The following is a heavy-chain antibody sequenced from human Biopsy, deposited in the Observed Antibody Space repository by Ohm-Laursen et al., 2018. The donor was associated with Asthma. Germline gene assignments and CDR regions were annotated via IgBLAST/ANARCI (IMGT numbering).Heavy chain of an antibody. CDR3: AREGVAGTHIED. D-gene: IGHD6-19*01. CDR1: RFTYE. CDR2: ISYDGCSI. Sequence: SLRLSCAALRFTYEMHWVRQAPGKGLEWVAVISYDGCSIYYADSVKGRFTISRDNSKNTLSLQMNSLTAEDTAVYYCAREGVAGTHIEDWGQGTLVTVSS. J-gene: IGHJ4*02. V-gene: IGHV3-30-3*01.